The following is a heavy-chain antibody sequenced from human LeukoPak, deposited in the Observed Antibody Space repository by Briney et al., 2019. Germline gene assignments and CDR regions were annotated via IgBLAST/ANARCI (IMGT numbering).Heavy chain of an antibody. CDR2: IYTSGST. CDR3: AGWGPYFDY. J-gene: IGHJ4*01. Sequence: KPSQTLSLTCTVSGGSISSGSYYWSWIRQPAGKGLEWIGRIYTSGSTNYNPSLKSRVTMSFDKSKNLFSLKLTSVTAADTAVYYCAGWGPYFDYWGQGTLVTVSS. D-gene: IGHD7-27*01. V-gene: IGHV4-61*02. CDR1: GGSISSGSYY.